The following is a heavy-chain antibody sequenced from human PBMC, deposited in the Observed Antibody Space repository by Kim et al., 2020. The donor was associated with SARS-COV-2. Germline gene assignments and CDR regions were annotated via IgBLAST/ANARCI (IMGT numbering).Heavy chain of an antibody. J-gene: IGHJ2*01. CDR3: ARRVELGWYFDL. V-gene: IGHV1-69*13. D-gene: IGHD1-26*01. CDR2: IIPIFGTA. CDR1: GGTFSSYA. Sequence: SVKVSCKASGGTFSSYAISWVRQAPGQGLEWMGGIIPIFGTANYAQKFQGRVTITADESTSTAYMELSSLRSEDTAVYYCARRVELGWYFDLWGRGTLVTVSS.